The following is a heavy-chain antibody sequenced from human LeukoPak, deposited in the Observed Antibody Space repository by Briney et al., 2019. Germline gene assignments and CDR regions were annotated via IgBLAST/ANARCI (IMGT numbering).Heavy chain of an antibody. J-gene: IGHJ6*03. V-gene: IGHV3-7*01. Sequence: PGGSLRLSCAASGFTFSRYWMSWVRQAPGKGLEWVANIKDDGSEKYYVDSVKGRLTTSRDNAKNPLSLQIKSLRAEDTAVYYCARQKAVVVVAATPDEDYGDYVDYYYYMDVWGKGTTVTVSS. CDR1: GFTFSRYW. CDR2: IKDDGSEK. CDR3: ARQKAVVVVAATPDEDYGDYVDYYYYMDV. D-gene: IGHD2-15*01.